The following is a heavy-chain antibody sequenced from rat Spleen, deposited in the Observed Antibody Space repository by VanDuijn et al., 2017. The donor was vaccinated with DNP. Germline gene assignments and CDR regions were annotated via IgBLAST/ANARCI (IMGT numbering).Heavy chain of an antibody. J-gene: IGHJ4*01. D-gene: IGHD1-9*01. Sequence: QVQLKESGPGLVQPSQTLSLTCTVSGLSLTSNSVSWIRQPPGKGLEWMGRLQSDGNTDYNSVLKSRLSISRDTSKSQVFLKMNSLQTEDTAMYFCARYYGYNYYAMDAWGQGTSVTVSS. CDR2: LQSDGNT. CDR3: ARYYGYNYYAMDA. V-gene: IGHV2-47*01. CDR1: GLSLTSNS.